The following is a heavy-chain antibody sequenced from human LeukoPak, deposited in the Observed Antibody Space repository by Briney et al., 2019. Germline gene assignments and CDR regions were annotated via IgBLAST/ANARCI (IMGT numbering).Heavy chain of an antibody. CDR1: GFTFSNYA. CDR3: AKEGEYYYYDSSGYYLDY. CDR2: ISGSGGST. V-gene: IGHV3-23*01. D-gene: IGHD3-22*01. Sequence: GGSLRLSCAASGFTFSNYAMTWVRQAPGKGLEWVSAISGSGGSTYYADSVKGRFTISRDNSKNTLYLQMNSLRAEDTAVYYCAKEGEYYYYDSSGYYLDYWGQGTLATVSS. J-gene: IGHJ4*02.